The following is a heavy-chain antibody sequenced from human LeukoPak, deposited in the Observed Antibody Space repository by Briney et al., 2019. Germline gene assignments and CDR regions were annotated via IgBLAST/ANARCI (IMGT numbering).Heavy chain of an antibody. V-gene: IGHV3-48*01. J-gene: IGHJ3*02. CDR2: IRSSSSTI. CDR3: ARAKRNGFDI. CDR1: GFTFSNYS. Sequence: GGSLRLSCEASGFTFSNYSMNWVRQAPGKGLEWVSYIRSSSSTIYYADSVRGRFTISRDNAKNSLYLQMNSLRAEDTAVYYCARAKRNGFDIWGQGTMVTVSS.